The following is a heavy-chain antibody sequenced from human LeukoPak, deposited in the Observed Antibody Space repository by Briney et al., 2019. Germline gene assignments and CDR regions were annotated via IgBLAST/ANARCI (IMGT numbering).Heavy chain of an antibody. CDR1: GFTFSSYA. CDR2: IYYSGST. J-gene: IGHJ4*02. CDR3: ARARTLGGRFDY. V-gene: IGHV4-59*01. Sequence: GSLRLSCAASGFTFSSYAMSWVRQAPGKGLEWIGYIYYSGSTNYNPSLKSRVTISVDTSKNQFSLKLSSVTAADTAVYYCARARTLGGRFDYWGQGTLVTVSS. D-gene: IGHD3-16*01.